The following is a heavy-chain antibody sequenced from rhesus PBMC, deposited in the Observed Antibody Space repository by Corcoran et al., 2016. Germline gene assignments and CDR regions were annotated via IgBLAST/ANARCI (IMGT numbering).Heavy chain of an antibody. J-gene: IGHJ4*01. CDR1: GGHVSSSHG. Sequence: QLQLQESGPGLVKPSETLPLTCAVSGGHVSSSHGRTWIPQHPGKGLEWIGFIGGSSGSTNYNPSLKSRVTISKDTSKNQFSLKLSSVTAADTAVYYCARVVSGYRNFDYWGQGVLVTVSS. CDR3: ARVVSGYRNFDY. CDR2: IGGSSGST. V-gene: IGHV4-127*01. D-gene: IGHD5-24*01.